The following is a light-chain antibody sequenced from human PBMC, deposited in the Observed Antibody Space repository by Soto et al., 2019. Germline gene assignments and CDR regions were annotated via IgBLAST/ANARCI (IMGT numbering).Light chain of an antibody. V-gene: IGKV1-5*01. CDR3: QEYNNYWT. Sequence: DIQMTQSPYTLSASVGDTVTLTCRASQTISRWLAWYQQKPGKAPRLLIYTASTLESGVPSRFSASGSGTEFTLTISSLHPDDFATYYCQEYNNYWTFGQGTKVDIK. CDR2: TAS. J-gene: IGKJ1*01. CDR1: QTISRW.